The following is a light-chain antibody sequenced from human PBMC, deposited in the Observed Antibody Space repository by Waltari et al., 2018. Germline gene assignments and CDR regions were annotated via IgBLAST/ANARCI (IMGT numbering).Light chain of an antibody. CDR1: RSNIGSNK. V-gene: IGLV1-44*01. Sequence: QSVLTQPPSTSGTPGQRVTISCSGSRSNIGSNKVNWYPQVPGTAPKLLIYRRNHRPSWVPDRFSASKSGPSASLVISGLESEDEADYYCAAWDDSLNGCVFGSGTKVTVL. CDR3: AAWDDSLNGCV. J-gene: IGLJ6*01. CDR2: RRN.